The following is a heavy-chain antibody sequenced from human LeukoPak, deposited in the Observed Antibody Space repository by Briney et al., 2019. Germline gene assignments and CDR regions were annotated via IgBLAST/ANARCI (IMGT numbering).Heavy chain of an antibody. D-gene: IGHD5-18*01. CDR2: ISAYNGNT. Sequence: ASVKVSCKASGYTFTSYGTSWVRQAPGQGLEWMGWISAYNGNTNYAQKLQGRVTMTTDTSTSTAYMELRSLRSDDTAVYYYARNKLTRGYSYGYPYYYYGMDVWGQGTTVTVSS. CDR3: ARNKLTRGYSYGYPYYYYGMDV. J-gene: IGHJ6*02. CDR1: GYTFTSYG. V-gene: IGHV1-18*01.